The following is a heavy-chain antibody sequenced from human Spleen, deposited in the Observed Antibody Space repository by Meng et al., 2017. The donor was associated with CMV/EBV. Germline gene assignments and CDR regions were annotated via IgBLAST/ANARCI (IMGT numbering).Heavy chain of an antibody. CDR1: GFSFNTYT. Sequence: GESLKISCAASGFSFNTYTMNWVRQAPGKGLEWVSCITTTGSSIYYADSVKGRFTISRDNAKNSLYLQMNSLRAEDTAVYHCVRGGNAAPDYWGQGTLVTVSS. D-gene: IGHD4-23*01. V-gene: IGHV3-48*04. CDR2: ITTTGSSI. CDR3: VRGGNAAPDY. J-gene: IGHJ4*02.